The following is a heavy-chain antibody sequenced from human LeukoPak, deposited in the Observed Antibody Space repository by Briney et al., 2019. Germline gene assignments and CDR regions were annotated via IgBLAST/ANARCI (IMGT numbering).Heavy chain of an antibody. CDR1: GFTFNNYW. D-gene: IGHD5-12*01. V-gene: IGHV3-7*01. J-gene: IGHJ3*02. Sequence: PGGSLRLSCEASGFTFNNYWMSWFRRAPGKGLEWVANIKQDESEKNYVDSVKGRFTISRDNSKNTLYLQMDSLRPEDMAVYYCARDGDDYDDAFDIWGQGTMVTVSS. CDR2: IKQDESEK. CDR3: ARDGDDYDDAFDI.